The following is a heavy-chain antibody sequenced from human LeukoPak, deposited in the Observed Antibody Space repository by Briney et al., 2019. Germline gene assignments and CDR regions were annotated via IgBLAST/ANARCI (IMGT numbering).Heavy chain of an antibody. J-gene: IGHJ6*02. Sequence: SETLSLTCTVSGGSISSGHYYGRWIRQPPGKGLGWIVYIYFSGSTYYNPSLKSRVTISVDTSNNQFSLKLSSVAAADTAVYYCARGYSSSSGFYYYYYGMDVWGQGTTVTVSS. CDR2: IYFSGST. CDR1: GGSISSGHYY. D-gene: IGHD6-6*01. V-gene: IGHV4-30-4*01. CDR3: ARGYSSSSGFYYYYYGMDV.